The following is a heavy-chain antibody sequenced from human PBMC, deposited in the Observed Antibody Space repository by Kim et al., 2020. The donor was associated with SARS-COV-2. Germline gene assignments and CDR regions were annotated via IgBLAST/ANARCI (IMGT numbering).Heavy chain of an antibody. V-gene: IGHV4-61*02. CDR1: GGSISSGSYY. J-gene: IGHJ6*02. CDR3: ARAPFYYGSGSYYSRYYYGMDV. D-gene: IGHD3-10*01. CDR2: IYTSGST. Sequence: SETLSLTCTVSGGSISSGSYYWSWIRQPAGKGLEWIGRIYTSGSTNYNPSPKSRVTISVDTSKNQFSLKLSSVTAADTAVYYCARAPFYYGSGSYYSRYYYGMDVWGQGTTVTVSS.